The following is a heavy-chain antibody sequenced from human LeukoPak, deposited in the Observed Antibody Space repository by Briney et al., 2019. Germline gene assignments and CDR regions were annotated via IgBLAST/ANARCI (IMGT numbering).Heavy chain of an antibody. Sequence: SETLSLTCAVSGYSINSGYYWGWIRPPPGKGLEWIGIIYYSGSTYYNPSLKSRVTISVDTSKNQFSLKLSSVTAADTAVYYCARVATTTNPPQRPFDYWGQGTLVTVSS. CDR2: IYYSGST. D-gene: IGHD5-12*01. CDR3: ARVATTTNPPQRPFDY. CDR1: GYSINSGYY. J-gene: IGHJ4*02. V-gene: IGHV4-38-2*01.